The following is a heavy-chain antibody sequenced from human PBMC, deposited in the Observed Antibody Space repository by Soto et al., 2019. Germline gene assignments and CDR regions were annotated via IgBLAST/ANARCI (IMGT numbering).Heavy chain of an antibody. J-gene: IGHJ4*02. Sequence: QVQLQESGPGLVKPSQTLSLTSSVSGESISSGGYYWSWIRHHPGKGLEWIGYIADSERAYYNPYLKSRVTFSLDTSKNDFAMRLSSVTAADTAVYYWARASSSSSAADDWGQGTLATVSS. V-gene: IGHV4-31*03. D-gene: IGHD6-6*01. CDR3: ARASSSSSAADD. CDR2: IADSERA. CDR1: GESISSGGYY.